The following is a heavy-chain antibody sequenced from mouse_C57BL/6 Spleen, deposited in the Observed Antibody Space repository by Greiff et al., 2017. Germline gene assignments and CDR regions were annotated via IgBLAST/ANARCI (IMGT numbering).Heavy chain of an antibody. Sequence: QVQLQQSGPELVKPGASVKISCKASGYAFSSSWLNWVKQRPGKGLEWIGRIYPGDGDTNYNGKFKGKATLTADKSSSTAYMQLSSLTSEDSAVYFCARSSYSNWFAYWGQGTLVTVAA. V-gene: IGHV1-82*01. D-gene: IGHD2-5*01. CDR3: ARSSYSNWFAY. CDR2: IYPGDGDT. J-gene: IGHJ3*01. CDR1: GYAFSSSW.